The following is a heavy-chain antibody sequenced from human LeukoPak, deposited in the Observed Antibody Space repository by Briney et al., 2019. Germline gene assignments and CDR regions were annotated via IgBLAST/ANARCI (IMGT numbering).Heavy chain of an antibody. D-gene: IGHD3-10*01. CDR2: ISDSGGAT. V-gene: IGHV3-23*01. J-gene: IGHJ4*02. CDR3: AKGTYPDY. CDR1: GLTFSGYV. Sequence: GGSLRFSCAASGLTFSGYVMNWARQAPGKGLEWVSSISDSGGATYYADSVKGRFTISRDNSKNTLYLQMNSLRAEDTALYYCAKGTYPDYWGQGTLVTVSS.